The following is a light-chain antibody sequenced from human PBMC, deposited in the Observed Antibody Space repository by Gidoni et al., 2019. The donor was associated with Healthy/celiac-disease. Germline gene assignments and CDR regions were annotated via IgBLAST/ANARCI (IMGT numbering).Light chain of an antibody. J-gene: IGKJ4*01. Sequence: DIVMTQSPDSLAVSLGERATINCKSSKSVLYSANNKNYLAWYQQTTGQPPKLLMYGASTRESGVPDRFSGSGSGTDFTLTISSLQAEDVAVYYCQQYYSTPLTFGGGTKVEIK. V-gene: IGKV4-1*01. CDR1: KSVLYSANNKNY. CDR3: QQYYSTPLT. CDR2: GAS.